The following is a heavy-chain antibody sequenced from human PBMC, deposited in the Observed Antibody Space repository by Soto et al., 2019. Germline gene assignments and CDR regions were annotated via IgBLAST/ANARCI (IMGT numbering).Heavy chain of an antibody. V-gene: IGHV1-2*02. CDR2: INPNSGGT. D-gene: IGHD2-2*01. CDR3: ARDSGIVVVPAAYYFDY. Sequence: SVEVSCKASGYTFTGYYMHWVRQAPGQGLEWMGWINPNSGGTNYAQKFQGRVTMTRDTSISTAYMELSRLRSDDTAVYYCARDSGIVVVPAAYYFDYWGQGTLVTVS. J-gene: IGHJ4*02. CDR1: GYTFTGYY.